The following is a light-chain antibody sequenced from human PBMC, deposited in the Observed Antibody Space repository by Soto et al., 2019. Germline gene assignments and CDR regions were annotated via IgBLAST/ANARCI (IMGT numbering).Light chain of an antibody. CDR1: QSISRY. J-gene: IGKJ1*01. V-gene: IGKV1-39*01. CDR3: QQSYSTLRT. Sequence: DIQMTQSPSSLSASVGDRVTITCRASQSISRYLNWYQHKPGEAPRLLMYGASSLQSGVPSRFSGCGSRKDFTLTISSLQPEDFAIYYCQQSYSTLRTFGQGTKVEIK. CDR2: GAS.